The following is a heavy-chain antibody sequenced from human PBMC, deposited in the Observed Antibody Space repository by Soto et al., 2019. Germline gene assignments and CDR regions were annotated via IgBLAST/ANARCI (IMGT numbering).Heavy chain of an antibody. CDR2: ISGSGGST. Sequence: GGSLRLSCAASGFTFSSYAMSWVRQAPGKGLEWVSAISGSGGSTYYADSVKGRFTISRDNSKNTLYLQMNSLRAEDTAVYYCAKGRGHYDFWSGYPRADWFDPWGQGTLVTVSS. J-gene: IGHJ5*02. CDR1: GFTFSSYA. V-gene: IGHV3-23*01. D-gene: IGHD3-3*01. CDR3: AKGRGHYDFWSGYPRADWFDP.